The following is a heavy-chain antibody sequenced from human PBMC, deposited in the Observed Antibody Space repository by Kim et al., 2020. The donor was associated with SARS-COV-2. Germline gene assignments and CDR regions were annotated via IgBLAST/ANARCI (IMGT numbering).Heavy chain of an antibody. Sequence: SRVTISVDTSKNQFSLKLSSVTAADTAVYYCARDHRRYCSGGSCYSFDYWGQGTLVTVSS. D-gene: IGHD2-15*01. CDR3: ARDHRRYCSGGSCYSFDY. V-gene: IGHV4-34*01. J-gene: IGHJ4*02.